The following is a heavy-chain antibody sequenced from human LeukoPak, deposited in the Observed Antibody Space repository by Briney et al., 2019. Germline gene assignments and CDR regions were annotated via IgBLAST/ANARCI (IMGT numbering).Heavy chain of an antibody. J-gene: IGHJ4*02. V-gene: IGHV3-30*03. CDR3: ARTDGSGSYSVY. CDR2: ISYDGSNK. D-gene: IGHD3-10*01. CDR1: GFTFSTYS. Sequence: GGSLRLSCAASGFTFSTYSMNWVRQAPGKGLEWVAVISYDGSNKYYADSVKGRFTISRDNSKNTLYLQMNSLRAEDTAVYYCARTDGSGSYSVYWGQGTLVTVSS.